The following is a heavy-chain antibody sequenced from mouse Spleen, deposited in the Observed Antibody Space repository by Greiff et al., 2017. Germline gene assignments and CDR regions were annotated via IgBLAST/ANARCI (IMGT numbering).Heavy chain of an antibody. CDR1: GYTFTDYE. J-gene: IGHJ4*01. Sequence: QVQLQQSGAELVRPGASVTLSCKASGYTFTDYEMHWVKQTPVHGLEWIGAIDPETGGTAYNQKFKGKAILTADKSSSTAYMELRSLTSEDSAVYYCTGDYGNFYAMDYWGQGTSVTVSS. CDR2: IDPETGGT. V-gene: IGHV1-15*01. D-gene: IGHD2-1*01. CDR3: TGDYGNFYAMDY.